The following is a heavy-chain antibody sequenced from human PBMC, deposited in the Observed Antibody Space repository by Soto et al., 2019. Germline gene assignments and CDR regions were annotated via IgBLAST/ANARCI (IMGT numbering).Heavy chain of an antibody. CDR3: AAYFSGSSSWYPSSDY. CDR1: GGSISSGDYY. Sequence: QVQLQESGPGLVKPSQTLSLTCTVSGGSISSGDYYWSWIRQPPGKGLEWIGYIYYSGSTYYNPSLKSRVTISVDTSNNQFSLKLSSVTAADTAVYYCAAYFSGSSSWYPSSDYWGQGTLVTVSS. CDR2: IYYSGST. D-gene: IGHD6-13*01. V-gene: IGHV4-30-4*01. J-gene: IGHJ4*02.